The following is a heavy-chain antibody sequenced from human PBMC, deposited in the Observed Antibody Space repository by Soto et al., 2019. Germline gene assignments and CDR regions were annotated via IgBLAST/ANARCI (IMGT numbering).Heavy chain of an antibody. Sequence: PSETLSLTCTVSGGSISSYYWGWVRQAPGKGLEWVSAISGSGGSTYYADSVKGRFTISRDNSKNTLYLQMNSLRAEDTAVYYCAKDQDGGAYCGGDCYSSFDYWGQGTLVTVSS. D-gene: IGHD2-21*01. CDR2: ISGSGGST. CDR3: AKDQDGGAYCGGDCYSSFDY. J-gene: IGHJ4*02. CDR1: GGSISSYY. V-gene: IGHV3-23*01.